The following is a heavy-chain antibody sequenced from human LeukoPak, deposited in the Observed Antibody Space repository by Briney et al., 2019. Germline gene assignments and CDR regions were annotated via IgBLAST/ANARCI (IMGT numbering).Heavy chain of an antibody. CDR3: ARDETSMATITEPDY. Sequence: GSSLRLSCTASGFTFGGYAMHWVRQAPGKGLEWVAFISYDGSNKYYADSVKGRFTISRDTSKNTLYLQMSRLRAEDTAMYYCARDETSMATITEPDYWGQGTLVTVSS. CDR1: GFTFGGYA. CDR2: ISYDGSNK. V-gene: IGHV3-30*15. J-gene: IGHJ4*02. D-gene: IGHD5-24*01.